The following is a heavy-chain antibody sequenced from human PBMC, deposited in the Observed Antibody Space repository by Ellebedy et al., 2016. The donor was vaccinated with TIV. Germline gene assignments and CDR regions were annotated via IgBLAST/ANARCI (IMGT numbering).Heavy chain of an antibody. V-gene: IGHV3-11*06. CDR2: ISTLSGYP. CDR3: ARAVRDGYNGAHFDY. Sequence: GESLKISCAASGFNFSDYFMSWVRQAPGKGLEWVSFISTLSGYPHSRDSVKGRFTIFRDNSETYMYLQMRSLRAEDTAIYYSARAVRDGYNGAHFDYWGQGTLVSVSS. J-gene: IGHJ4*02. CDR1: GFNFSDYF. D-gene: IGHD5-24*01.